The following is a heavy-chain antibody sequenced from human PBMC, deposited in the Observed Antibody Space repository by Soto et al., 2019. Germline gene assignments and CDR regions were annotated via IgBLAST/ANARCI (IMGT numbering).Heavy chain of an antibody. Sequence: GGSLRLSCEVSGFSLSGYGMHWVRQAPGKGLEWVAGIWYDGSDKFYPDSVKGRFTISRDNSKNTVFLQMNSLRVEDTAVYYCARDGERGYDSSGYNFHHWGQGTLVTVSS. D-gene: IGHD3-22*01. J-gene: IGHJ1*01. CDR1: GFSLSGYG. CDR2: IWYDGSDK. CDR3: ARDGERGYDSSGYNFHH. V-gene: IGHV3-33*01.